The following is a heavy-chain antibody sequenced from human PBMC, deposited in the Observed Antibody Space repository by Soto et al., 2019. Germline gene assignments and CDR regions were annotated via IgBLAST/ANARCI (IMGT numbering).Heavy chain of an antibody. V-gene: IGHV5-10-1*01. D-gene: IGHD7-27*01. Sequence: GESLKISCKGSGYDFSKYWITWVRQVPGKGLEWMGRIHPSDSLTNDSPSFQGHVTISADKSTSTASLQWNSLKASDTAIYYCARLGTISPLDYWGRGTLVTVSS. CDR1: GYDFSKYW. J-gene: IGHJ4*02. CDR3: ARLGTISPLDY. CDR2: IHPSDSLT.